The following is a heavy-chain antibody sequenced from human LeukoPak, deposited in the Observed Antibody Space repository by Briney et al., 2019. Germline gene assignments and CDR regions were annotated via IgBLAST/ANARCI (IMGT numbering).Heavy chain of an antibody. CDR3: ARDRDGYSGVDY. CDR1: GFTFSSYS. J-gene: IGHJ4*02. Sequence: GGSLRLSCAASGFTFSSYSMNWVRQAPGKGLEWVSSISSSSSYIYYANSVKGRFTISRDNAKNSLYLQMNSLRAEDTAVYYCARDRDGYSGVDYWGQGTLVTVSS. V-gene: IGHV3-21*01. D-gene: IGHD5-24*01. CDR2: ISSSSSYI.